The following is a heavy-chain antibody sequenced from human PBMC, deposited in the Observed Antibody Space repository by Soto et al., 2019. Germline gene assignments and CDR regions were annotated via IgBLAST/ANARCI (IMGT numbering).Heavy chain of an antibody. CDR1: GFNFSNHW. V-gene: IGHV3-74*01. Sequence: GGSLRLSCAASGFNFSNHWMHWVRQRPGEGLVWVSRITSDGKSKAYAESVKGRFAISRDNAKNTLYLQMNGLTAEDTAVYYCARESGDWPLNWFDPWGLGTLVTVSS. CDR3: ARESGDWPLNWFDP. CDR2: ITSDGKSK. J-gene: IGHJ5*02. D-gene: IGHD2-21*02.